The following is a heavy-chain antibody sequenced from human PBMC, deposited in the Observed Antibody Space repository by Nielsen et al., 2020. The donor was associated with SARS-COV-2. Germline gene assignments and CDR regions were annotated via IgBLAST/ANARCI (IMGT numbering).Heavy chain of an antibody. CDR2: ISAYNGNT. CDR1: GYTFTSYG. V-gene: IGHV1-18*01. D-gene: IGHD2-2*01. J-gene: IGHJ6*02. CDR3: ARRNCSSTSCSNYYYYYGMDV. Sequence: ASVKVSCKASGYTFTSYGISWVRQAPGQGLEWMGWISAYNGNTNYAQKLQGRVTMTTDTSTSTAYMELRSLRSDDTAVYYCARRNCSSTSCSNYYYYYGMDVWGQGTTVTVSS.